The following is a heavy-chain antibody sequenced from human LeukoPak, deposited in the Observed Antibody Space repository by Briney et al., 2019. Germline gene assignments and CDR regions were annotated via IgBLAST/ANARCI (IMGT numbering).Heavy chain of an antibody. CDR1: GFMFSSYG. CDR2: ISGGGGST. CDR3: AKGSGINHYHWIDP. V-gene: IGHV3-23*01. D-gene: IGHD1-14*01. Sequence: PGRSLRLSCAASGFMFSSYGMHWVRQAPGKGLEWVSGISGGGGSTYYADSVKGRFTISRDNSKNTLYLQMDSLRAEDTALYYCAKGSGINHYHWIDPWGQGTLVTVSS. J-gene: IGHJ5*02.